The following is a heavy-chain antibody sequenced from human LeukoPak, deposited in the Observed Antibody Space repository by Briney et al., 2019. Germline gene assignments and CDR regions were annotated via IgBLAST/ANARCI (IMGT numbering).Heavy chain of an antibody. J-gene: IGHJ4*02. CDR1: GFTFSSYG. Sequence: GGSLRLSCAASGFTFSSYGMTWVRQAPGKGLEWVSGISGCGGSTYYEDSVKGRFTISRDNFKNTLYLQMNSLRAEDTAVYYCAKNSGGTCYSHLDYWGQGTLVTVSS. CDR3: AKNSGGTCYSHLDY. D-gene: IGHD2-15*01. V-gene: IGHV3-23*01. CDR2: ISGCGGST.